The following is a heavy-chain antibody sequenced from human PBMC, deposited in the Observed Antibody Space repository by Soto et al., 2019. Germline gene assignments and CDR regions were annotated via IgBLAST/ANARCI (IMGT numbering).Heavy chain of an antibody. Sequence: GESLKISCKGSGYSFTSYWIGWVRQMPGKGLEWMGIIYPGDSDTRYSPSFQGQVTISADKSISTAYLQWSSLKASDTAMYYCARRVVVVAASYYFDYWGQGTLVTVSS. CDR3: ARRVVVVAASYYFDY. J-gene: IGHJ4*02. V-gene: IGHV5-51*01. CDR1: GYSFTSYW. D-gene: IGHD2-15*01. CDR2: IYPGDSDT.